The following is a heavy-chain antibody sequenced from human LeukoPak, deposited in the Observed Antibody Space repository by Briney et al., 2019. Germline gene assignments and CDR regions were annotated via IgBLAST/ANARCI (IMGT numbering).Heavy chain of an antibody. CDR3: TTLYGGSLDY. Sequence: PGGSLRLSCAASGFTFSSFWMYWVRQPPGKGLVWVSRIKTDRSSTSYADSVKGRFTISRDNAKNTLYLQMNSLKAEDTAVYYCTTLYGGSLDYWGQGTLVTVSS. D-gene: IGHD5-12*01. CDR2: IKTDRSST. J-gene: IGHJ4*02. CDR1: GFTFSSFW. V-gene: IGHV3-74*01.